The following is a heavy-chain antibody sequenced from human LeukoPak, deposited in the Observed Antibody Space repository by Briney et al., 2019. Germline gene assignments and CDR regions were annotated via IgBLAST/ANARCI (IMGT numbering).Heavy chain of an antibody. D-gene: IGHD6-13*01. V-gene: IGHV1-2*06. Sequence: ASVKVSCKASGYTFTSYAMHWVRQAPGQGLEWMGRINPNSGGTNYAQKFQGRVTMTRDTSISTAYMELSRLRSDDTAVYYCARTVAAGTLVYWGQGTLVTVSS. J-gene: IGHJ4*02. CDR2: INPNSGGT. CDR1: GYTFTSYA. CDR3: ARTVAAGTLVY.